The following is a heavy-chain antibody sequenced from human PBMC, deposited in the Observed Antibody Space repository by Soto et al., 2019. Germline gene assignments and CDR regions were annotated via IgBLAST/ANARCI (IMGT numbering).Heavy chain of an antibody. CDR3: ARDPYSSSYEPDY. J-gene: IGHJ4*02. D-gene: IGHD6-6*01. CDR2: IWYDGSNK. Sequence: QVQLVESGGGVVQPGRSLRLSCAASGFTFSSYGMHWVRQAPGKGLEWVAVIWYDGSNKYYADSVKGRFTISRDNSKNTLYLQMNSLRAEDTAVYYCARDPYSSSYEPDYWGQGTLVTVSS. CDR1: GFTFSSYG. V-gene: IGHV3-33*01.